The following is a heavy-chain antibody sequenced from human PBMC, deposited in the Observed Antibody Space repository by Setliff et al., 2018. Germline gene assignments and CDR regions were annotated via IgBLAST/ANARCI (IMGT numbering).Heavy chain of an antibody. D-gene: IGHD6-13*01. CDR2: ISGGST. CDR3: VRGWLQEQLVLS. Sequence: HPGGSLRLSCAASGFTVSSNEMSWVRQAPGKGLEWVSSISGGSTYYADSRKGRFTISRDNAKNTVFLQMNSLGADDAAVYYCVRGWLQEQLVLSWGQGTLVTVSS. V-gene: IGHV3-66*01. CDR1: GFTVSSNE. J-gene: IGHJ5*02.